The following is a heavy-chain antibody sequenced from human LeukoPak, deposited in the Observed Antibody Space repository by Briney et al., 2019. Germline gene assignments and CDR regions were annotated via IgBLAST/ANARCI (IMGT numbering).Heavy chain of an antibody. CDR3: ARDRRYCSSTSCSYYGMDV. V-gene: IGHV4-4*07. D-gene: IGHD2-2*01. Sequence: SETLSLTCTVSGGSISSYYWSWIRQPAGKGLEWIGRIYTSGSTNYNPSLKSRVTMSVDTSKNQFSLKLSSVTAADTAVYYCARDRRYCSSTSCSYYGMDVWGQGTTVTVSS. J-gene: IGHJ6*02. CDR2: IYTSGST. CDR1: GGSISSYY.